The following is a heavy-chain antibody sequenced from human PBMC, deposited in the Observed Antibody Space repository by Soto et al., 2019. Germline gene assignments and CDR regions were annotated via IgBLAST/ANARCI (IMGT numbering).Heavy chain of an antibody. J-gene: IGHJ5*02. Sequence: QVQLVQSGAEVKKPGSSVKVSCKASGGTFSSYAISWVRQAPGQGLEWMGGIIPILGTANYAQKFQGRVTITADESTSTAYMELSSLKSEDTAVYYCARDSSPGSGPNNWFDPWGQGTLVTVSS. CDR3: ARDSSPGSGPNNWFDP. V-gene: IGHV1-69*12. D-gene: IGHD6-19*01. CDR1: GGTFSSYA. CDR2: IIPILGTA.